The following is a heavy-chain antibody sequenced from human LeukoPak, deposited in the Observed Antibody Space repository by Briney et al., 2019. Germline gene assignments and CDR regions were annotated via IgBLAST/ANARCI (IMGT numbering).Heavy chain of an antibody. D-gene: IGHD3-3*01. CDR2: IRYDGSNK. CDR3: AKVRVVGXIGREFDY. V-gene: IGHV3-30*02. J-gene: IGHJ4*02. Sequence: GGSLRLSCAASGFTFSSYGMHWVRQAPGKGLEWVAFIRYDGSNKYYADSVKGRFTISRDNSKNTLYLQMNSLRAEDTAVYYWAKVRVVGXIGREFDYWGQGTLVTVSS. CDR1: GFTFSSYG.